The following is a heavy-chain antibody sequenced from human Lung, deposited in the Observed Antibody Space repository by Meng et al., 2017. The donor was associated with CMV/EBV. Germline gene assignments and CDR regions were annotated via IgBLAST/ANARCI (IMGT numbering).Heavy chain of an antibody. D-gene: IGHD1-1*01. CDR1: GFTFSGSG. CDR3: ARDLGIFNN. V-gene: IGHV3-30*02. CDR2: IRSDGSDK. J-gene: IGHJ4*02. Sequence: LSCAAYGFTFSGSGMHWVRRPPGRGLEWVAFIRSDGSDKYYGASLKGRFTISRDNSKNMLYLQMNSLRAEDTAIYYCARDLGIFNNWGRGTLVTVSS.